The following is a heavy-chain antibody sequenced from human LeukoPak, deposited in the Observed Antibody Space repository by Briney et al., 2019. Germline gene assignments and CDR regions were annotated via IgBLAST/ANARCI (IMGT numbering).Heavy chain of an antibody. CDR1: GFTYSSYD. CDR2: IGTDGDT. J-gene: IGHJ4*02. Sequence: PGGSLRLSCAVSGFTYSSYDMHWVRQATGRGLEWVSGIGTDGDTYAGSVKGRFNISRENAKNSLYLQMNSLRGGDTAVYYCARGPRAYKYYSSWYFDYWGQGTLVTVSS. CDR3: ARGPRAYKYYSSWYFDY. D-gene: IGHD6-13*01. V-gene: IGHV3-13*01.